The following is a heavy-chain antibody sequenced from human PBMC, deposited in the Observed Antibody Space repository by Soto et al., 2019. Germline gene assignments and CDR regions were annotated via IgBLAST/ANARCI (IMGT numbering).Heavy chain of an antibody. CDR3: ARWGVVAATLPLYYYYMDV. D-gene: IGHD2-15*01. V-gene: IGHV4-34*01. J-gene: IGHJ6*03. Sequence: SETLSLTCAVYGGSFSGYYWSWIRQPPGKGLEWIGEINHSGSTNYNPSLKSRVTISVDTSKNQFSLKLSSVTAADTAVYYCARWGVVAATLPLYYYYMDVWGKGTTVTVSS. CDR1: GGSFSGYY. CDR2: INHSGST.